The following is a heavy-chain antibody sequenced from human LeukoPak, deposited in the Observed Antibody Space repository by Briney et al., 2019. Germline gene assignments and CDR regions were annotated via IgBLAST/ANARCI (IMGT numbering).Heavy chain of an antibody. CDR1: GGSISSYY. CDR2: IYTSGST. Sequence: SETMSLTCTVSGGSISSYYWSWIRQPAGKGLEWIGRIYTSGSTNYNPSLKSRVTMSVDTSKNQFSLKLSSVTAADTAVYYCARSPIAAAGPEGAFDIWGQGTMVTVSS. CDR3: ARSPIAAAGPEGAFDI. J-gene: IGHJ3*02. V-gene: IGHV4-4*07. D-gene: IGHD6-13*01.